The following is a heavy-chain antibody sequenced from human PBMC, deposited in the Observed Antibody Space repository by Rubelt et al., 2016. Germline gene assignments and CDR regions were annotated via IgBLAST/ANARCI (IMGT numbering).Heavy chain of an antibody. CDR3: ARVGVEMAHPDAFDI. V-gene: IGHV3-48*04. J-gene: IGHJ3*02. Sequence: EVQLVESGGGLVQPGGSLRLSCAASGFTFSSYSMNWVRQAPGKGLEWVSYISSSSSTIYYADSVKGRFTISRDNAKNSLYLQMNSLRAEDTAVYYCARVGVEMAHPDAFDIWGQGTMVTVSS. CDR2: ISSSSSTI. D-gene: IGHD5-24*01. CDR1: GFTFSSYS.